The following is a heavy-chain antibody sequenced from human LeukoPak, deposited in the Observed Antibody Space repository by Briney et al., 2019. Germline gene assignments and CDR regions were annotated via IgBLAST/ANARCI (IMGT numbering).Heavy chain of an antibody. J-gene: IGHJ4*02. Sequence: ASVKVSCKASGYTFTGYYMHWVRQAPGQGLEWMGWINPTSGGTNYAQKFQGRVTMTRDTSISTAYMELSRLRSDDTAVYYCARSRGPIGGDYWGQGTLVTVSS. V-gene: IGHV1-2*02. D-gene: IGHD3-3*01. CDR2: INPTSGGT. CDR1: GYTFTGYY. CDR3: ARSRGPIGGDY.